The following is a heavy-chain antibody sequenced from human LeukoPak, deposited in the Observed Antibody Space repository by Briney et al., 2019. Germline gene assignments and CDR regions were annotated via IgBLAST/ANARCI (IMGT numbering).Heavy chain of an antibody. D-gene: IGHD3-10*01. J-gene: IGHJ6*02. CDR3: ARVHYYGSGSYPTNYYYYGMDV. CDR2: MNPNSGNT. V-gene: IGHV1-8*01. Sequence: ASVKVCCKASGYTFTSYDINWVRQATGQGLEWMGWMNPNSGNTGYAQKFQGRVTMARNTSISTAYMELSSLRSEDTAVYYCARVHYYGSGSYPTNYYYYGMDVWGQGTTVTVSS. CDR1: GYTFTSYD.